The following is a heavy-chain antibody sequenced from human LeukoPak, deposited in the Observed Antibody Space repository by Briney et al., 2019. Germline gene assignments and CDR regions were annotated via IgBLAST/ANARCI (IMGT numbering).Heavy chain of an antibody. V-gene: IGHV4-34*01. D-gene: IGHD3-10*01. Sequence: PSETLSLTGAVYGGSFSGYYWSWIRQPPGKGLEWIGEINHSGSTNYNPSLKSRVTISVDTSKNQFSLKLSSVTAADTAVYYCASRAYYYGSGRTYYYGMDVWGKGTTVTVSS. J-gene: IGHJ6*04. CDR1: GGSFSGYY. CDR2: INHSGST. CDR3: ASRAYYYGSGRTYYYGMDV.